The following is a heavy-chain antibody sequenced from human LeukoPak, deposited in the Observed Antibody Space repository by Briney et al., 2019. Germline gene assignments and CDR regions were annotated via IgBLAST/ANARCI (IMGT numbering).Heavy chain of an antibody. CDR3: AISVAGTVGINWFDP. D-gene: IGHD6-19*01. CDR2: VYPGDSDT. J-gene: IGHJ5*02. CDR1: GYSFTSYW. Sequence: GESLKISCKGSGYSFTSYWIGWVRQMPGKGLEWMGIVYPGDSDTRYSPSFQGQVTISADKSISTAYLQWSSLKASDTAMYYCAISVAGTVGINWFDPWGQGTLVTVPS. V-gene: IGHV5-51*01.